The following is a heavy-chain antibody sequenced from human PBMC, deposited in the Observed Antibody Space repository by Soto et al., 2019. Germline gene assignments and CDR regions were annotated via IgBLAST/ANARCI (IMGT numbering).Heavy chain of an antibody. D-gene: IGHD6-19*01. V-gene: IGHV3-33*01. CDR3: ARVVAVDGPFDY. Sequence: GGSLRLSCAASGFTFSSYGMNWVRQAPGKGLEWVAIIWYDGINKFYADSVKGRFTISRDNSRNTVFLQMSSLRADDTAVYYCARVVAVDGPFDYWGQRTLVTVSS. J-gene: IGHJ4*02. CDR1: GFTFSSYG. CDR2: IWYDGINK.